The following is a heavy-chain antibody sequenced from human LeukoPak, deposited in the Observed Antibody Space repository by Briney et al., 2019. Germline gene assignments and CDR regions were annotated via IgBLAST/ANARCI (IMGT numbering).Heavy chain of an antibody. V-gene: IGHV3-30-3*01. CDR3: AILVVPAAIGAFDI. CDR2: ISYDGSNK. D-gene: IGHD2-2*01. J-gene: IGHJ3*02. Sequence: QPGGSLRLSCAASGFTFSSYAMHWVRQAPGKGLEWVAVISYDGSNKYYADSVKGRFTISRDNSKNTLYLQMNSLRAEDTAVYYCAILVVPAAIGAFDIWGQGTMVTVSS. CDR1: GFTFSSYA.